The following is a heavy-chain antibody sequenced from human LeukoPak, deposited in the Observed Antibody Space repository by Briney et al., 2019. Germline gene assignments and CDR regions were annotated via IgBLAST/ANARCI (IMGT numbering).Heavy chain of an antibody. CDR2: IYYSGST. CDR3: ARQLGHYRGNSGAFDI. D-gene: IGHD4-23*01. CDR1: GGSISSSSYY. V-gene: IGHV4-39*01. J-gene: IGHJ3*02. Sequence: PSVTLSLTCTVSGGSISSSSYYWGWIRQPPGKGLEWIGRIYYSGSTYYNPSLKSRVTISVDTSKNQFSLKLSSVTAADTAVYYCARQLGHYRGNSGAFDIWGQGTMVTVSS.